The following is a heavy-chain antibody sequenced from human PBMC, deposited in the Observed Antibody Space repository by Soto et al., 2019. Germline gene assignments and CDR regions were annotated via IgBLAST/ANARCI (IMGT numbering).Heavy chain of an antibody. J-gene: IGHJ4*01. D-gene: IGHD5-18*01. CDR3: AREAAMAAKNFDY. Sequence: AGVKVSCKASGNTLTCKFMHWVRQAPGQGLEWLGVIFPGGSRTVYAQNFQGRLTMTRDTSASTVYMELSSLRSEDTAIYYCAREAAMAAKNFDYWGQGTLVPVSS. CDR2: IFPGGSRT. CDR1: GNTLTCKF. V-gene: IGHV1-46*01.